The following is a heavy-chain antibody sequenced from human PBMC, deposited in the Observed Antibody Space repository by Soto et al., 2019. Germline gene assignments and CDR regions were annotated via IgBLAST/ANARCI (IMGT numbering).Heavy chain of an antibody. D-gene: IGHD3-3*01. V-gene: IGHV4-39*01. J-gene: IGHJ4*02. Sequence: QLQLQESGPGLVKPSETLSLTCTVSGGSISSSSYYWGWIRQPPGKGLEWIGSIYYSGSTYYNPSLKSRVTISVDTSKNQFSLKLSSVTAADTAVYYCARRPYDFWSGYGLDWGQGTLVTVSS. CDR3: ARRPYDFWSGYGLD. CDR2: IYYSGST. CDR1: GGSISSSSYY.